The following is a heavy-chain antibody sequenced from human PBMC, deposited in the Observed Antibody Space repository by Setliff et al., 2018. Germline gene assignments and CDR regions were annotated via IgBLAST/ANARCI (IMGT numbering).Heavy chain of an antibody. CDR3: ARMNVDSYQFYYAMDV. D-gene: IGHD4-17*01. V-gene: IGHV2-26*01. J-gene: IGHJ6*02. CDR2: IFSDNER. Sequence: SGPTLVNPTETLTLTCTVSGFSLTTGKMGVSWIRQPPGKALEWLAHIFSDNERSYSTSLQGRLTISKDTSGSQVVLSMTNVDPVDTATYYCARMNVDSYQFYYAMDVWGQGTTVTVSS. CDR1: GFSLTTGKMG.